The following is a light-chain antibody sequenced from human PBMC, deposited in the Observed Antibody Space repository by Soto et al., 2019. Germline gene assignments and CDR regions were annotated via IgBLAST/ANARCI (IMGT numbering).Light chain of an antibody. CDR2: EGS. Sequence: QSALTQPASVSGSPGQSITISCTGTSGDVGSYNLVSWYQQHPGKAPKLMIYEGSKRRSGVSNRFSGSKSGNTASLTISGLQAEDEADYYCCSYAGSSTFVVFGGGTKLTVL. CDR1: SGDVGSYNL. J-gene: IGLJ2*01. CDR3: CSYAGSSTFVV. V-gene: IGLV2-23*03.